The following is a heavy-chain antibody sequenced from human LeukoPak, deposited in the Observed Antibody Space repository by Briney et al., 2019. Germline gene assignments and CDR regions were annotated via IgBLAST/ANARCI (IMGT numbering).Heavy chain of an antibody. CDR1: GFTFSSYT. CDR2: ISSSSSYI. Sequence: PGGSLRLSCAASGFTFSSYTMNWVRQAPGKGLEWVSSISSSSSYIYYADSVKGRFTISRDNAKNSLYLQMNSLRAEDTAVYYCARFRYSSGWYYDYWGQGTLVTVSS. J-gene: IGHJ4*02. D-gene: IGHD6-19*01. V-gene: IGHV3-21*01. CDR3: ARFRYSSGWYYDY.